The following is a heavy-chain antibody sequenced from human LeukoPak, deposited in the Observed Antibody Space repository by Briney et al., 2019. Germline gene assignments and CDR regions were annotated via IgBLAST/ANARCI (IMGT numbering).Heavy chain of an antibody. Sequence: PGGSLRLSCAASGFTFSYYSMSWVRQAPGKGLEWISVIYSGGSTDYADFVKGRFTISSDNSKNTLYLQMNSLRAEDTAVYYCARLKSGSYSVDYWGQGILVTVSS. J-gene: IGHJ4*02. CDR2: IYSGGST. CDR1: GFTFSYYS. CDR3: ARLKSGSYSVDY. D-gene: IGHD1-26*01. V-gene: IGHV3-66*04.